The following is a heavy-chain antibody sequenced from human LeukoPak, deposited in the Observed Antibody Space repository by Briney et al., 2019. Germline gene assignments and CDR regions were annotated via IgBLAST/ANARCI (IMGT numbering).Heavy chain of an antibody. Sequence: GGSLRLSCAASGFTFRSYAMHWVRQAPGKGLEWVAVISYDGSNKYYADSVKGRFTISRDNSKNTLYLQMNSLRAEDTAVYYCARELSPDYDFWSGYYTRIGSFDYWGQGTLVTVSS. V-gene: IGHV3-30*01. CDR3: ARELSPDYDFWSGYYTRIGSFDY. CDR2: ISYDGSNK. CDR1: GFTFRSYA. D-gene: IGHD3-3*01. J-gene: IGHJ4*02.